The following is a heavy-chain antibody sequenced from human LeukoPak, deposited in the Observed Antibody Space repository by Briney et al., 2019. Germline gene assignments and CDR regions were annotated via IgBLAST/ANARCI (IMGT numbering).Heavy chain of an antibody. CDR2: FSASKNNR. CDR3: AKGGKWDVTPFDY. J-gene: IGHJ4*02. Sequence: GGSLRLSCAASGFTFSSTSMSWVRQAPGKGLEWVSSFSASKNNRHYVDSVKGRFTISRDNSKDTLYLQVNSLRAEDTAVYYCAKGGKWDVTPFDYWGQGTLVTVSS. D-gene: IGHD1-26*01. CDR1: GFTFSSTS. V-gene: IGHV3-23*01.